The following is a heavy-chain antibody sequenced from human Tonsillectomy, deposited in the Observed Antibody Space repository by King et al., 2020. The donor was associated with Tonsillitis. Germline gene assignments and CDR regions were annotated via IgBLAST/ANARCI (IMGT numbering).Heavy chain of an antibody. CDR3: ANLYYYDSSGNAFDI. D-gene: IGHD3-22*01. Sequence: VQLVESGGGLVQPGGSLRLSCAASGFTFSIYAMSWVRQAPGKGLEWVSTISDSGGSTYYADSVKGRLTISRDNPKNTLSLQRNSLRAEDTAVYYCANLYYYDSSGNAFDIWGQGTMVTVSS. V-gene: IGHV3-23*04. J-gene: IGHJ3*02. CDR2: ISDSGGST. CDR1: GFTFSIYA.